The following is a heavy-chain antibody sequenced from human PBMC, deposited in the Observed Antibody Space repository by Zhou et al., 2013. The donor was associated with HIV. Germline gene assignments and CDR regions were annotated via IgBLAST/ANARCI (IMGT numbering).Heavy chain of an antibody. D-gene: IGHD3-16*01. Sequence: QVKLVQSGPEVKKPGSSVKVSCQASGGPFRDSAFNWVRQAPGQGLEWMGIINPFGGSTSYAQKFQGRVTMTRDTSTSTVYMELSSLRFEDTAVYYCARGRGHRSGYYDGWGQGTMVTVSS. CDR1: GGPFRDSA. J-gene: IGHJ3*01. V-gene: IGHV1-46*01. CDR3: ARGRGHRSGYYDG. CDR2: INPFGGST.